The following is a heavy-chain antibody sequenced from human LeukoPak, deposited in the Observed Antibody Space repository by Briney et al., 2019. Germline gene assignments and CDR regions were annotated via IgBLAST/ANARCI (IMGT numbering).Heavy chain of an antibody. CDR1: GGSFSGYY. V-gene: IGHV4-34*01. CDR3: ARVHEYYDILTGYDNYYGMDV. D-gene: IGHD3-9*01. CDR2: IYYSGST. J-gene: IGHJ6*02. Sequence: SETLSLTCAVYGGSFSGYYWSWIRQPPGKGLEWIGSIYYSGSTYYNPSLKSRVTISVDTSKNQFSLKLSSVTAADTAVYYCARVHEYYDILTGYDNYYGMDVWGQGTTVTVSS.